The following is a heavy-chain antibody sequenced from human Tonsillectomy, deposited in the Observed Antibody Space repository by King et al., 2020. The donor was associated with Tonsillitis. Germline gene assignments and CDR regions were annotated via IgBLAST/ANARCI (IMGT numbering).Heavy chain of an antibody. CDR2: INHTGST. Sequence: QVQLQQCGAGLLKPSETLSLTCAVYGGSFSGYYWTGIRQPPGKGLEWIGEINHTGSTGDNPSLKSRVTISVDTSKKQFSLNLSSVTAADTAVYYCARGKSDFWSGYPDYFDYWGQGTPVTVSS. V-gene: IGHV4-34*01. J-gene: IGHJ4*02. D-gene: IGHD3-3*01. CDR1: GGSFSGYY. CDR3: ARGKSDFWSGYPDYFDY.